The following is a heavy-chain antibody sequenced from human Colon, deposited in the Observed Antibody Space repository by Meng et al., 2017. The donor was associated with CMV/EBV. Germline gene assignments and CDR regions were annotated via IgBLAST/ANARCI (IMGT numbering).Heavy chain of an antibody. V-gene: IGHV1-18*01. D-gene: IGHD1-26*01. J-gene: IGHJ5*02. CDR1: GYTFINHG. CDR3: ARGSSYSRSHVPLDWFDT. CDR2: ISVYNGNT. Sequence: ASVKVSCKVSGYTFINHGINWVRQAPGQGLEWMGWISVYNGNTNYAEKLEGRVTMSTDTSTSTAYMELRSLTSDDTAVYYCARGSSYSRSHVPLDWFDTWGQGTLVTVSS.